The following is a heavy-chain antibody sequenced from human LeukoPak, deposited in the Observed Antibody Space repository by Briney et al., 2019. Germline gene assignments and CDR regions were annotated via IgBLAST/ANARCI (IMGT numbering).Heavy chain of an antibody. D-gene: IGHD2-15*01. J-gene: IGHJ6*02. V-gene: IGHV4-59*01. CDR1: SGSISNYY. CDR3: ARTLAAYYYYGMDV. Sequence: PSETLSLTCTVSSGSISNYYWSWIRQPPGKGLEWIGYIHYSGSTNYNPPLKSRVTISVDTPKNQFSLNLSSVTAADTAVYYCARTLAAYYYYGMDVWGQGTTVTVSS. CDR2: IHYSGST.